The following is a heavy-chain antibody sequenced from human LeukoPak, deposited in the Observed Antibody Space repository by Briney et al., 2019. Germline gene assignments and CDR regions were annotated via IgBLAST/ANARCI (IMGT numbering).Heavy chain of an antibody. Sequence: GGSLRLSCAASGFTFSSYGMHWVRQAPGKGLEWVAFIRYDGSNKYYADSVKGRFIISRDNSKNTLYLQMNSLRAEDTAVYYCAKGHYDFNPFDYWGQGTLVTVSS. J-gene: IGHJ4*02. CDR3: AKGHYDFNPFDY. CDR2: IRYDGSNK. D-gene: IGHD3-3*01. V-gene: IGHV3-30*02. CDR1: GFTFSSYG.